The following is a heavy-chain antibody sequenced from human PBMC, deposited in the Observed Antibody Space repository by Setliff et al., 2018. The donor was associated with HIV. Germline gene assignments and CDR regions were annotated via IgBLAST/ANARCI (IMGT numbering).Heavy chain of an antibody. CDR2: ISNSSRYY. CDR1: GFLFNRYS. CDR3: ARGGGPDTNFDL. Sequence: GGSLRLSCSASGFLFNRYSLNWVRQAPGRGPEWVASISNSSRYYWVKARYGDSVRGRFTISGDYAKNSVYLQMNSLRVEDSAVYYCARGGGPDTNFDLWGQGTLVTVSS. J-gene: IGHJ4*02. D-gene: IGHD5-18*01. V-gene: IGHV3-21*01.